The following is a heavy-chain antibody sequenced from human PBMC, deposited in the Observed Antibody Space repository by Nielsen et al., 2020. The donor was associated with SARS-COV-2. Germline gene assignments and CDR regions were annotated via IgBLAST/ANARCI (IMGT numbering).Heavy chain of an antibody. CDR3: ARDQVTNGMDV. Sequence: SETLSLTCTVSGGSVRSGQYYWSWIRQPPGKALEWIAYIYYSGSTNYNPSLKSRVTISVDTSENQMSLKLSSMTAADTAVYYCARDQVTNGMDVWGQGTTVTVSS. D-gene: IGHD2-2*01. CDR1: GGSVRSGQYY. CDR2: IYYSGST. V-gene: IGHV4-61*01. J-gene: IGHJ6*02.